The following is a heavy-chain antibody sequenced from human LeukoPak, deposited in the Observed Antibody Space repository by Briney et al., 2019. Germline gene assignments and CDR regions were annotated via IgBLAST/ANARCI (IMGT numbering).Heavy chain of an antibody. Sequence: GASVKVSCKASGYTFTGYYMHWVRQAPGQGLEWMGWINPNSGGTNYAQKFQGRVTMTRDTSISTAYMELSRLRSDDTAVYYCAIDKGIAAAGIDYWGQGTLVTVSS. CDR2: INPNSGGT. V-gene: IGHV1-2*02. CDR3: AIDKGIAAAGIDY. D-gene: IGHD6-13*01. J-gene: IGHJ4*02. CDR1: GYTFTGYY.